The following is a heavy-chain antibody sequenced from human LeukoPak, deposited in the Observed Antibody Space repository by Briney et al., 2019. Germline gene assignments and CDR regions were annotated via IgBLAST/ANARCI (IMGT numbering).Heavy chain of an antibody. D-gene: IGHD1-1*01. V-gene: IGHV3-7*01. Sequence: GGSLRLSCAASGFTFSSYWMSWVRQAPGKGLEWVANIRQDGSEKYYADSVKSRFTISRDNAKNSLYLQMNSLRAEDTAVFYCARSDGVTGIKTYYYYYMDVWGKGTTVTVSS. CDR3: ARSDGVTGIKTYYYYYMDV. J-gene: IGHJ6*03. CDR2: IRQDGSEK. CDR1: GFTFSSYW.